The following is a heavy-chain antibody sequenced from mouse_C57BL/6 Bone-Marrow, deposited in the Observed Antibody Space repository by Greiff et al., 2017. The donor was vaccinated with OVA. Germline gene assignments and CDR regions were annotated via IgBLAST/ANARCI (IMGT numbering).Heavy chain of an antibody. J-gene: IGHJ3*01. CDR1: GYTFTSYW. D-gene: IGHD1-1*01. CDR2: INPSNGGT. CDR3: AREGGYYGSTWFAY. Sequence: QVQLQQPGTELVKPGASVKLSCKASGYTFTSYWMHWVKQRPGPGLEWIGNINPSNGGTNYNEKFKSKATLTVDKSSSSAYMQLSSLTSEDSAVYYCAREGGYYGSTWFAYWGQGTLVTVSA. V-gene: IGHV1-53*01.